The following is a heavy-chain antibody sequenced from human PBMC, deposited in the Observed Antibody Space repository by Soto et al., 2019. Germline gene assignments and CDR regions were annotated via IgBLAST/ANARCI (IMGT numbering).Heavy chain of an antibody. CDR3: ARITRSPKSGYFDY. J-gene: IGHJ4*02. CDR2: IYYTGST. CDR1: GDSISGYY. D-gene: IGHD3-10*01. Sequence: SQTLSLTCTVSGDSISGYYWGWFRQPPGKGLEWVGYIYYTGSTKYNPSLKSRVTVSVDTSKNQFSLILSSVTAADTAVYYCARITRSPKSGYFDYLGQGDLVTVSS. V-gene: IGHV4-59*01.